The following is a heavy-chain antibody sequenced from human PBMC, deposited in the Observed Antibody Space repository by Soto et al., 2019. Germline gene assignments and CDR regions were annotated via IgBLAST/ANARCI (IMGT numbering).Heavy chain of an antibody. CDR2: ISAYNGNT. D-gene: IGHD3-3*01. CDR3: VKTVGISIAIDC. J-gene: IGHJ4*02. V-gene: IGHV1-18*01. CDR1: GYTFTSYG. Sequence: QVQLVQSGAEVKKPGASVKVSCKASGYTFTSYGISWVRQAPGQGLEWMGWISAYNGNTNYGQKRQGRVAMTTDTATSRADMELRSFRSGDRVVYYCVKTVGISIAIDCWCQGTLVTVSS.